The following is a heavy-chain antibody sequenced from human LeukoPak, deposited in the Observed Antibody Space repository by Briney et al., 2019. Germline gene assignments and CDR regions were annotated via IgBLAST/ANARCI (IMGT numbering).Heavy chain of an antibody. V-gene: IGHV1-18*01. CDR1: GYTFTIYG. CDR3: ARDGPDPSGYNSFDY. D-gene: IGHD5-24*01. CDR2: ISAYNGNT. J-gene: IGHJ4*02. Sequence: ASVTVSCKASGYTFTIYGISWVRQAPGQGLEWMGWISAYNGNTNYAQKLQGRVTMTTDTSTSTAYMELRSLRSDDTAVYYCARDGPDPSGYNSFDYWGQGTLVTVSS.